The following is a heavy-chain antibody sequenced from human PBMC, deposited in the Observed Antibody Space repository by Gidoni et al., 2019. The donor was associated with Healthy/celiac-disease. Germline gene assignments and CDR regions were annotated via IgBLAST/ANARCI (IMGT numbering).Heavy chain of an antibody. CDR1: GYSFDSYW. J-gene: IGHJ4*02. Sequence: EVQLVQSGAAVKKPGASLKISCKGSGYSFDSYWIGWVRQMPGQGLEWMVIIFPGDSDTRYSPSFQGQVTISADKSISTAYLQWSSLKASDTAMYYCARAYCSGGSCYSFDYWGQGTLVTVSS. CDR3: ARAYCSGGSCYSFDY. D-gene: IGHD2-15*01. V-gene: IGHV5-51*01. CDR2: IFPGDSDT.